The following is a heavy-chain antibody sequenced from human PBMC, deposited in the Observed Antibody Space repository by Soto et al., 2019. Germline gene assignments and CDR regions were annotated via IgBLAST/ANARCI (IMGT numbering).Heavy chain of an antibody. Sequence: QVQLMQSGTEVKEPGASVNLSCKASGYTFSSFYIHWVRQAPGQGLEWVGIMNPSGDRTKYAQNFQGRVTMTRDTATSTVYMELSSLRSEDTAVYYCARGRGYSGDDLQEDGFDVWGQGTMVTVS. CDR2: MNPSGDRT. CDR1: GYTFSSFY. V-gene: IGHV1-46*01. D-gene: IGHD5-12*01. CDR3: ARGRGYSGDDLQEDGFDV. J-gene: IGHJ3*01.